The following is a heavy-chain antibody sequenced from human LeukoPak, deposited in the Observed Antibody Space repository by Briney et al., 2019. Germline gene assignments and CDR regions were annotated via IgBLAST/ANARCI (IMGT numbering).Heavy chain of an antibody. CDR2: IYYSGST. CDR1: GGSISSYY. V-gene: IGHV4-59*01. D-gene: IGHD3-10*01. J-gene: IGHJ4*02. Sequence: SETLSLTCTVSGGSISSYYWSWIRQPPGKGLEWIGYIYYSGSTNYNPSLKSRVTISVDTSKNQFSLKLSSVTAADTAVYYCAREALEGSHDYWGQGTLVTVSS. CDR3: AREALEGSHDY.